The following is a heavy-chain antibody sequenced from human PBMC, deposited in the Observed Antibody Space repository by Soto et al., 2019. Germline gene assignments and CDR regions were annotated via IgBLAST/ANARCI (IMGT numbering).Heavy chain of an antibody. Sequence: ASVKVSCKASGYTFTRYGITWVRQAPGQGLEWMGRISTYNGNTNYAQKLQGRVTMTADTSTTTAYMELRSLTSDDTAVYYCARASKPYITIFGVVNFDYWGQATLVTVSS. CDR3: ARASKPYITIFGVVNFDY. V-gene: IGHV1-18*01. J-gene: IGHJ4*02. CDR1: GYTFTRYG. CDR2: ISTYNGNT. D-gene: IGHD3-3*01.